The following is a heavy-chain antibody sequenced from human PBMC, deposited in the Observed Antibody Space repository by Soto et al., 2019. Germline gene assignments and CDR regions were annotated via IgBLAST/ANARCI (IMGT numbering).Heavy chain of an antibody. J-gene: IGHJ5*02. CDR1: GGSISSYY. D-gene: IGHD5-18*01. CDR3: ARDREGGYSYGYGDNWFDP. V-gene: IGHV4-4*07. Sequence: QVQLQESGPGLVKPSETLSLTCTVSGGSISSYYWSWIRQPAGKGLEWIGRIYTSGSTNYNPSLKSRVTMSVDTAKNQFSLKLSSVTAADTAVYYCARDREGGYSYGYGDNWFDPWGQGTLVTVSS. CDR2: IYTSGST.